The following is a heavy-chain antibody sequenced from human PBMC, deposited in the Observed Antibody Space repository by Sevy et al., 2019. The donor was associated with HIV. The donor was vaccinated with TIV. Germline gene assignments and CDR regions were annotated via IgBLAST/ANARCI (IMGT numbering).Heavy chain of an antibody. J-gene: IGHJ4*02. Sequence: ASVKVSCKASGYRFTSYAMNWVRQAPGQGLEWMGWINANTGKPTYAQGFTGRFVFSLDTSFNTAYLQISSLKAEDTAVYYCVKGRPGSGYAGAAAGDWGQGTRVTVSS. CDR1: GYRFTSYA. V-gene: IGHV7-4-1*02. D-gene: IGHD5-12*01. CDR3: VKGRPGSGYAGAAAGD. CDR2: INANTGKP.